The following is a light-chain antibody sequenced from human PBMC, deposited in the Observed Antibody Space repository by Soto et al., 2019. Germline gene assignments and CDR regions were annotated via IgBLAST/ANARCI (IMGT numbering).Light chain of an antibody. Sequence: DIQLTQSPSSLSASVGDTVTITCQASEDIRNYLNWYQQKPGKAPKLLIYDSSDVEIAFPSQFSGSGSGTHFTLTINILQPQDIGTYYCQQYDSLPLTFGGGTQVEIK. V-gene: IGKV1-33*01. CDR3: QQYDSLPLT. J-gene: IGKJ4*01. CDR2: DSS. CDR1: EDIRNY.